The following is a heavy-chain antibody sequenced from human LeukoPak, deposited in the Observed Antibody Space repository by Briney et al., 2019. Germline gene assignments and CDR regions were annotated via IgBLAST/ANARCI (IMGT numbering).Heavy chain of an antibody. D-gene: IGHD3-10*01. CDR1: GFTFSSVW. CDR2: IKSKTHGGTT. V-gene: IGHV3-15*01. Sequence: GGSLRLSCAASGFTFSSVWMFRVRQAPGKGLEWVGRIKSKTHGGTTDYAAPVKGRFTISRDDSKNTLYLQMNSLKTEDTAVYYCTTELWFGESHSYGMDVWGQGTTVTVSS. CDR3: TTELWFGESHSYGMDV. J-gene: IGHJ6*02.